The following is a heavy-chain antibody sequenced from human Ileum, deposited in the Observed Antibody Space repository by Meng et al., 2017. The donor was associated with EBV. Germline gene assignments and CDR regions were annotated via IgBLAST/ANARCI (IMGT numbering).Heavy chain of an antibody. CDR3: AREGAVAGPDFDY. J-gene: IGHJ4*02. Sequence: QDRLLRSGAAVKKPGASVKVSCKASGYTFTRNTIHWVRQAPGQGLEWMGWINVGNDNTKYSQKFQGRVTITRDTSAYTVYMELSSLISEDTALYYCAREGAVAGPDFDYWGQGTLVTVSS. CDR2: INVGNDNT. D-gene: IGHD6-19*01. CDR1: GYTFTRNT. V-gene: IGHV1-3*01.